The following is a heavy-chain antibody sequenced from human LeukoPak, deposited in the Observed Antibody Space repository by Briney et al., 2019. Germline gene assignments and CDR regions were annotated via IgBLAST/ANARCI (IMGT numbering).Heavy chain of an antibody. J-gene: IGHJ3*02. Sequence: ASVKVSCKASGYTFTSYGISWVRQAPGQGLEWMGWISAYNGNTNYAQKLQGRVTMTTDTSTSTAYMELRSLRSDDTAMYYCAIGYYYGSGTDAFDIWGQGTIVTVSS. CDR2: ISAYNGNT. CDR3: AIGYYYGSGTDAFDI. CDR1: GYTFTSYG. D-gene: IGHD3-10*01. V-gene: IGHV1-18*01.